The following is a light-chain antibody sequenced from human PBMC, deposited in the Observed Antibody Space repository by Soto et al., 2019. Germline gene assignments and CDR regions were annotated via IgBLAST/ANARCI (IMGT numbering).Light chain of an antibody. J-gene: IGLJ1*01. CDR2: GVS. CDR3: CSYAGTPYV. Sequence: QSALTQPRSVSSSPGQSVTISCTGTRSDVGGYSYVSWYQHHPGKAPKLMIYGVSARPSGVPDRFSGSKSGNTASLTISGLQAEDEADYYCCSYAGTPYVFGTGTKVTV. V-gene: IGLV2-11*01. CDR1: RSDVGGYSY.